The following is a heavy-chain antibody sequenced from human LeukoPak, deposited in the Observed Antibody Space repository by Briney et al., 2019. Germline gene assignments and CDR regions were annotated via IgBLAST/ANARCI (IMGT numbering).Heavy chain of an antibody. CDR3: ARDSGTDIVATTGQEY. Sequence: PGGSLRLSCAASGFTFSSYAMSWVRQAPGKGLEWVSAISGSGGSTYYADSVEGRFTISRDNAKNSLYLQMNSLRAEDTAVYYCARDSGTDIVATTGQEYWGQGTLVTVSS. D-gene: IGHD5-12*01. CDR2: ISGSGGST. CDR1: GFTFSSYA. V-gene: IGHV3-23*01. J-gene: IGHJ4*02.